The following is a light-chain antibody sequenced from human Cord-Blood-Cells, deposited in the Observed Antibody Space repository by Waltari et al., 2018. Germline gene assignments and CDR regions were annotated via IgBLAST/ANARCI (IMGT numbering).Light chain of an antibody. CDR3: AAWDDSLSGYV. Sequence: QSVLTQPPSPSGTPGQSVTIACSGSSSNIGRTYVYLYQQLPGTAPNLLIYRNNQRPSGVPDRFSGSKSGTSASLAISGLRSEDEADYYCAAWDDSLSGYVFGTGTKVTVL. CDR1: SSNIGRTY. CDR2: RNN. J-gene: IGLJ1*01. V-gene: IGLV1-47*01.